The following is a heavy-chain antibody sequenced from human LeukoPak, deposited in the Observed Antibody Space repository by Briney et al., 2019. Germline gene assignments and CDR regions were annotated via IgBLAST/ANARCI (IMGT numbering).Heavy chain of an antibody. CDR2: IWYDGSNK. J-gene: IGHJ6*04. CDR1: GFTFGSYG. D-gene: IGHD3-10*01. CDR3: ASLHYYGSGSSSYYYGMDV. Sequence: GGSLRLSCAASGFTFGSYGMHWVRQAPGKGLEWVAVIWYDGSNKYYADSVKGRFTISRDNSKNTLYLQMNSLRAEDTAVYYCASLHYYGSGSSSYYYGMDVWGKGTTVTVSS. V-gene: IGHV3-33*01.